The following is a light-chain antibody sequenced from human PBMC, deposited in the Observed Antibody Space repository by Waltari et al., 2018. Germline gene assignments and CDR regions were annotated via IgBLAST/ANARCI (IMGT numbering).Light chain of an antibody. Sequence: QSALAQPASVSGSPGRSITISCSGSSSDVGGYDLVSWYQQKPGRAPQLIISDVTERPSGVSDRFSGSKSGNPASLTISGLLPEDEADYYCCSYAGNRIWIFGGGTKVTVL. CDR2: DVT. V-gene: IGLV2-23*02. J-gene: IGLJ2*01. CDR1: SSDVGGYDL. CDR3: CSYAGNRIWI.